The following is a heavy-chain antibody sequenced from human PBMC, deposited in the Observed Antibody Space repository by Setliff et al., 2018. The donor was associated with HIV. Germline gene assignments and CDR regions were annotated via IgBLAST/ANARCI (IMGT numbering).Heavy chain of an antibody. CDR1: GGSISSGSYY. CDR2: IYTSEST. V-gene: IGHV4-61*09. J-gene: IGHJ4*02. D-gene: IGHD1-26*01. CDR3: ARGALQDGTGSYYEGFDY. Sequence: PSETLSLTCTVSGGSISSGSYYWSWIRQPAGKGLEWIGHIYTSESTNYNPSLKSRVTISVDTSKNQFSLKLSSVTAADTAVYYCARGALQDGTGSYYEGFDYWGQGTLVTVCS.